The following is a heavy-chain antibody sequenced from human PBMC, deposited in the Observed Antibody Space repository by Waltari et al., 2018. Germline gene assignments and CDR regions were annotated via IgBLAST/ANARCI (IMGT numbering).Heavy chain of an antibody. D-gene: IGHD1-26*01. J-gene: IGHJ4*02. CDR3: AKSGEQWSYFDS. Sequence: EVLLLESGGGSVQPGGSLSLSCAASGFNMDYYAMSWVRQALGKGLEWVAHSDNNDGITYYADSVKGRFTISRDNSKNTLYLHLHSLSADDTALYYCAKSGEQWSYFDSWGQGTLVTVSS. V-gene: IGHV3-23*01. CDR1: GFNMDYYA. CDR2: SDNNDGIT.